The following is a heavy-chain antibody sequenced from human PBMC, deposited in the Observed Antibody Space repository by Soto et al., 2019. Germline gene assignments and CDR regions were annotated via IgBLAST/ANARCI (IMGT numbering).Heavy chain of an antibody. CDR3: ARGARYDFWSGSPPRQFDY. CDR1: GRSFSGYY. J-gene: IGHJ4*02. CDR2: INHSGST. Sequence: SETLSLTCAVYGRSFSGYYWSWIRQPPGKGLEWIGEINHSGSTNYNPSLKSRVTISVDTSKNQFSLKLSSVTAADTAVYYCARGARYDFWSGSPPRQFDYWGQGTLVTVSS. D-gene: IGHD3-3*01. V-gene: IGHV4-34*01.